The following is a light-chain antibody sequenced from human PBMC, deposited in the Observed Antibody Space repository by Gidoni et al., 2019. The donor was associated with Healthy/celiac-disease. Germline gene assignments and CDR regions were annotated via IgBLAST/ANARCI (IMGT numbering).Light chain of an antibody. CDR3: QQYGNSLYT. CDR1: QSFSSSS. Sequence: EIVLTQSPGTLSLSPGERATLSCRASQSFSSSSLAWYQQKPGQAPRLLIYGASNRAAGIPDRFSGSGSGTDFTLTISRLEPEDFAVYYCQQYGNSLYTFGQGTKVEIK. V-gene: IGKV3-20*01. CDR2: GAS. J-gene: IGKJ2*01.